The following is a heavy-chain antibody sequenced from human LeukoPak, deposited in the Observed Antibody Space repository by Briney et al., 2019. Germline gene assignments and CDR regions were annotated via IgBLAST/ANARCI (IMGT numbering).Heavy chain of an antibody. J-gene: IGHJ4*02. V-gene: IGHV4-61*08. CDR1: GGSISSGDYY. D-gene: IGHD1-26*01. CDR2: IYYSGST. CDR3: ARAAYSGSYHSDY. Sequence: SSETLSLTCTVSGGSISSGDYYWNWIRQPPGKGLEWIGYIYYSGSTNYNPSLKSRVTISVDTSKNQFSLKLSSVTAADTAVYYCARAAYSGSYHSDYWGQGTLVTVSS.